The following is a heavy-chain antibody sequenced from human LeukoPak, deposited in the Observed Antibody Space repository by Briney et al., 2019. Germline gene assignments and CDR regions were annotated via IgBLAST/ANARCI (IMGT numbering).Heavy chain of an antibody. Sequence: SETLSLTCAVYGGSFSGYYWSWIRQPPGKGLERVGEINHSGSTNYNPSLKSRVTISVDTSKNQFSLKLSSVTAADTAVYYCASSWGVDTAMVTVFYWGQGTLVTVSS. CDR3: ASSWGVDTAMVTVFY. D-gene: IGHD5-18*01. CDR2: INHSGST. J-gene: IGHJ4*02. V-gene: IGHV4-34*01. CDR1: GGSFSGYY.